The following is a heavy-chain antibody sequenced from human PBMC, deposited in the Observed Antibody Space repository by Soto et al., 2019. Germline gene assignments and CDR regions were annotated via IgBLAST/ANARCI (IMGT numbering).Heavy chain of an antibody. D-gene: IGHD3-22*01. V-gene: IGHV4-30-4*01. CDR2: IYYSGST. CDR3: ARDSGSGYYSGYFDL. J-gene: IGHJ2*01. CDR1: GGSISSGDYY. Sequence: QVQLQESGPGLVKPSQTLSLTCTVSGGSISSGDYYWSWIRQPPGKGLEWIGYIYYSGSTYYNPSLKSRVTISVDTSKNQFSLKLGSVTAADTAVYYCARDSGSGYYSGYFDLWGRGALVTVSS.